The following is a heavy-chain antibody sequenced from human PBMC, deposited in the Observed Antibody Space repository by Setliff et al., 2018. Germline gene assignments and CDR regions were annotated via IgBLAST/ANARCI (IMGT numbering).Heavy chain of an antibody. J-gene: IGHJ5*02. D-gene: IGHD2-15*01. CDR1: GITFSIYS. V-gene: IGHV3-48*01. CDR2: ISSGSSSTI. CDR3: AKREIIAVTRWFDP. Sequence: PGGSLRLSCAASGITFSIYSMNWVRQAPGKGPEWVSYISSGSSSTIRYADSVKGRFTISRDNSKNTLYLQMNSLRAEDTAVYYCAKREIIAVTRWFDPWGQGTLVTVSS.